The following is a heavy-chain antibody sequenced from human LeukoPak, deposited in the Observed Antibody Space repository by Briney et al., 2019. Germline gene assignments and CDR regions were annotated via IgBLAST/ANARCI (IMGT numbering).Heavy chain of an antibody. CDR1: GYTFTKYG. V-gene: IGHV1-18*01. CDR2: ISTYNGNT. CDR3: ARGDDYGDYWGLY. D-gene: IGHD4-17*01. J-gene: IGHJ4*02. Sequence: GASVKVSCKASGYTFTKYGITWVRQAPGQGLEWMGWISTYNGNTNYARKLQGRVTMTTDTSTSTAYMELRSLISDDPAVYYCARGDDYGDYWGLYWGQGTPVTVSS.